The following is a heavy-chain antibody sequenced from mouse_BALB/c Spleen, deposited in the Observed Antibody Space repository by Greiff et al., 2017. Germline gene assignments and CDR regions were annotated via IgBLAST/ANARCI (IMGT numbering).Heavy chain of an antibody. CDR2: ISYSGST. V-gene: IGHV3-2*02. CDR1: GYSITSDYA. J-gene: IGHJ4*01. Sequence: EVQLQQSGPGLVKPSQSLSLTCTVTGYSITSDYAWNWIRQFPGNKLEWMGYISYSGSTSYNPTLKSRISITRDTSKNQFFLQLNSVTTEDTATYYCARKDYGILYAMDYWGQGTSVTVSS. CDR3: ARKDYGILYAMDY. D-gene: IGHD2-1*01.